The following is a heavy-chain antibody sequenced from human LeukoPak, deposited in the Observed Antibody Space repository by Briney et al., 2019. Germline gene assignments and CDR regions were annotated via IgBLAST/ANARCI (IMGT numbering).Heavy chain of an antibody. CDR2: IRYDGSNK. CDR3: ARERGWLNDYNWFDP. V-gene: IGHV3-33*01. J-gene: IGHJ5*02. D-gene: IGHD3-22*01. Sequence: GRSLRLSCAASGFTFSSYGMHWVRQAPGKGLEWVAVIRYDGSNKYYADSVKGRLTISRDNYKNTLYLQMNSLRAEDTAVYYCARERGWLNDYNWFDPWGQGTLVTVSS. CDR1: GFTFSSYG.